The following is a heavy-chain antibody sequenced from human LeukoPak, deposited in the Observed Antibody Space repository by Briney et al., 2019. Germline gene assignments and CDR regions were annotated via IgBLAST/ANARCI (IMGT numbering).Heavy chain of an antibody. D-gene: IGHD6-19*01. J-gene: IGHJ5*02. CDR2: IYYSGST. V-gene: IGHV4-59*01. Sequence: SETLSLTCTVSGGSISSYYWSWIRQPPGKGLEWFGYIYYSGSTNYNPSLKSRVTISVDTSKNQFSLKLSSVTAADTAVYYCAALYSSGWSQFDPWGQGTLVTVSS. CDR1: GGSISSYY. CDR3: AALYSSGWSQFDP.